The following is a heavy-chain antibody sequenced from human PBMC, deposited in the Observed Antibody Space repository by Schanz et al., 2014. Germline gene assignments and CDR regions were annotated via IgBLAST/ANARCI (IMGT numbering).Heavy chain of an antibody. CDR2: VSSDGNND. Sequence: VQLLEFGGGLVEPGGSLRLSCAASGFSFSSYAMGWVRQARGKGLEWVALVSSDGNNDYYTDSVKGRFTISRDNSKNTLYLQMNSLRAEDTGVYFCAKIERSEDWGQGTLVTVSA. CDR3: AKIERSED. CDR1: GFSFSSYA. J-gene: IGHJ4*02. V-gene: IGHV3-30*18. D-gene: IGHD1-1*01.